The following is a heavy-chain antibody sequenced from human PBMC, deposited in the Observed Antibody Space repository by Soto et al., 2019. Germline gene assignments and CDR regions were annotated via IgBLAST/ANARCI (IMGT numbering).Heavy chain of an antibody. CDR3: ATSPLVVITHFDY. Sequence: GASVKVSCKVSGDTLTELSMHWVRQAPGKGLEWMGGFDPEDGETIYAQKFQGRVTMTEDTSTDTAYMELSSLRSEDTAVYYCATSPLVVITHFDYWGQGTLVTVSS. D-gene: IGHD3-22*01. V-gene: IGHV1-24*01. CDR2: FDPEDGET. J-gene: IGHJ4*02. CDR1: GDTLTELS.